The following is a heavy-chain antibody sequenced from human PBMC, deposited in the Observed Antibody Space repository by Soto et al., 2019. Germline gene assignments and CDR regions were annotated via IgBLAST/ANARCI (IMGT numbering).Heavy chain of an antibody. D-gene: IGHD3-22*01. CDR2: IIPIFGTA. Sequence: SVKVSCKASGGTFSSYAISWVRQAPGQGLEWMGGIIPIFGTANYAQKFQGRVTITADESTSTAYMELSSLRSEDTAVYYCARDAYDSSGDDRYPEPLDIWSQGTIVTVSS. CDR3: ARDAYDSSGDDRYPEPLDI. V-gene: IGHV1-69*13. J-gene: IGHJ3*02. CDR1: GGTFSSYA.